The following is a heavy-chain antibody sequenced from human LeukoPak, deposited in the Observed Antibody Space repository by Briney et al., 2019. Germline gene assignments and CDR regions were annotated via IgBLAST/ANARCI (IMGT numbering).Heavy chain of an antibody. CDR2: LNGDGTNI. D-gene: IGHD2-8*01. CDR1: GFTFSNYW. Sequence: GGSLRLSCVASGFTFSNYWMQWVRHVPGKGLVWVSRLNGDGTNIIYADSVKGRFTTSRDNAENTLYLQMNSLRAEDTALYYCARSQSGVFDVWGQGTMVTVSS. CDR3: ARSQSGVFDV. V-gene: IGHV3-74*01. J-gene: IGHJ3*01.